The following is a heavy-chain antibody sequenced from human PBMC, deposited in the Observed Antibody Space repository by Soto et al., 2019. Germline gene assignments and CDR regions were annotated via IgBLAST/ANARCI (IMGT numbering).Heavy chain of an antibody. V-gene: IGHV4-31*08. J-gene: IGHJ6*02. D-gene: IGHD6-13*01. CDR1: GGSISSGGYY. CDR3: RRSSRYSTDV. Sequence: TLSLACTVSGGSISSGGYYWSSIRQHPGKGLEWIGYIYYSGSTYYNPSLKSRVTISVDTSKNQFSLKLSSVTAADTAVYYCRRSSRYSTDVWGQGTTVTVSS. CDR2: IYYSGST.